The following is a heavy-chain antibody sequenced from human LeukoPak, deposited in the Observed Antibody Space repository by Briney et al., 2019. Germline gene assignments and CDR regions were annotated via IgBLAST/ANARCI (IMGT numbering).Heavy chain of an antibody. CDR3: ARGGYYDILTGQYPHY. CDR1: GGSISSYS. V-gene: IGHV4-4*07. CDR2: IYTSGST. D-gene: IGHD3-9*01. J-gene: IGHJ4*02. Sequence: TSETLSLTCTVSGGSISSYSWSWIRQPAGKGLEWIGRIYTSGSTDYNPSLKSRVTISVDTSKNQFSLKLSSVTAADTAVYYCARGGYYDILTGQYPHYWGQGTLVTVSS.